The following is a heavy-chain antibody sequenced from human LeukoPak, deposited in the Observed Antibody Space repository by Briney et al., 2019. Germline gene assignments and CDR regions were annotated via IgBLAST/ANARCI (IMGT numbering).Heavy chain of an antibody. V-gene: IGHV3-74*01. J-gene: IGHJ4*02. Sequence: GGSLRLSCAASGFTFSSYWMHWVRQAPGKGLVWVSRINSDGSSTSYADSVKGRFTIPRDNAKNTLYLQMNSLRAEDTAVYYCAREGPYSSGWYGWPSDYWGQGTLVTVSS. CDR3: AREGPYSSGWYGWPSDY. CDR1: GFTFSSYW. D-gene: IGHD6-19*01. CDR2: INSDGSST.